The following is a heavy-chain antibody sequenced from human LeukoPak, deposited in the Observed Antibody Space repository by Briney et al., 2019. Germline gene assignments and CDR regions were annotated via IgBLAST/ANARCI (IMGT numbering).Heavy chain of an antibody. CDR2: ISPYNGAT. V-gene: IGHV1-18*01. J-gene: IGHJ5*01. Sequence: ASVKVSCKASGYTFTSHGISWVRQAPGQGLVWVGWISPYNGATNYAQSFQGRVILTTDTSTNTVYMEMRSLRSDDAAIYYCARTNMVFGVDIEQNWFDPWGQGTLVTVSS. CDR3: ARTNMVFGVDIEQNWFDP. CDR1: GYTFTSHG. D-gene: IGHD3-3*01.